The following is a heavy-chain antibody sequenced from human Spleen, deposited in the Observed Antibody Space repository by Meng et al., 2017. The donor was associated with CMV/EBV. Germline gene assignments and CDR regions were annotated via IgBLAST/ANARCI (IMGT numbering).Heavy chain of an antibody. Sequence: GGSLRLSCAASEFTFSNFAMSWVRQAPGRGLAWVSAITGSGGSTYYADSVKGRFTVSRDNSKNTLYLQMNSLRAEDTAVYYCARDGYCSSTSCYGLDYWGQGTLVTVSS. CDR1: EFTFSNFA. CDR3: ARDGYCSSTSCYGLDY. J-gene: IGHJ4*02. CDR2: ITGSGGST. D-gene: IGHD2-2*03. V-gene: IGHV3-23*01.